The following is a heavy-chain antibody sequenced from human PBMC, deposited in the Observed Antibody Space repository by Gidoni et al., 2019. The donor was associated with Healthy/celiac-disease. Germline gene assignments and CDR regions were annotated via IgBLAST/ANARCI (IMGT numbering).Heavy chain of an antibody. Sequence: EVQLVESGGGLVQPGGSLRLSCAASGFTVSSNYMSGVRQAPGKGLEWVSVIYSGGSTYYADSVKGRFTISRHNSKNTLYLQMNSLRAEDTAVYYCARDGDNYYDSSGYYLGYWGQGTLVTVSS. D-gene: IGHD3-22*01. CDR3: ARDGDNYYDSSGYYLGY. V-gene: IGHV3-53*04. CDR2: IYSGGST. J-gene: IGHJ4*02. CDR1: GFTVSSNY.